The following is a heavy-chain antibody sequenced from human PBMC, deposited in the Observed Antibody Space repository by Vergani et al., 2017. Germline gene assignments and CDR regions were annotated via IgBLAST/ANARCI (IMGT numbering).Heavy chain of an antibody. V-gene: IGHV3-73*02. CDR2: IRSKANSYAT. D-gene: IGHD4-11*01. Sequence: EVQLVESGGGLVQPGGSLKLSCAASGFTFSVSAMHWVRQASGKGVEWVGRIRSKANSYATAYAASVKGRFTISRDDSKNTAYLQMNSLKTEDTAVYYCTRLPSNYGHWGQGTLVTVSS. CDR3: TRLPSNYGH. J-gene: IGHJ4*02. CDR1: GFTFSVSA.